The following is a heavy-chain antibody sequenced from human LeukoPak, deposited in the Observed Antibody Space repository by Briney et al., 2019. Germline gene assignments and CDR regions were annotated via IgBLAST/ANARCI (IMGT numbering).Heavy chain of an antibody. CDR3: TRRLDD. D-gene: IGHD3-16*01. Sequence: GGSLRLSCAASGFTFSNYWMAWVRQAPGKGLEWVANIKHDESEKNYLDSVKGRFTTSRDNAQNSLYLQMNGLRVEDTAVYYCTRRLDDWGQGTLVTVSS. CDR1: GFTFSNYW. CDR2: IKHDESEK. J-gene: IGHJ4*02. V-gene: IGHV3-7*01.